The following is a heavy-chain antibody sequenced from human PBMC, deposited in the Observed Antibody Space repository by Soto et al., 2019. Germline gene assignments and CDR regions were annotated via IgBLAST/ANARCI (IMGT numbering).Heavy chain of an antibody. D-gene: IGHD2-15*01. CDR2: ISAYNGNT. Sequence: ASVKVSCKASGYTFTSYGISWVRQAPGQGLEWMGWISAYNGNTNYAQKLQGRVTMTTDTSTSTAYMELRSLRSDDTAVYYCARDCSGGSCYSEHYYYYMDVWGKGTTVTVSS. J-gene: IGHJ6*03. V-gene: IGHV1-18*01. CDR1: GYTFTSYG. CDR3: ARDCSGGSCYSEHYYYYMDV.